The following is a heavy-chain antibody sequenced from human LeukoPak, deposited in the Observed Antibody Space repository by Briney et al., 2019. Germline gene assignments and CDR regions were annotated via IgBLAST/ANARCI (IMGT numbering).Heavy chain of an antibody. Sequence: KPSETLSLTCAVSRGSIWNLTYLWGWIRQPPGKGLEWIGSISYGGSTYYNPSLKSRVAISADRSKNQFSLKLSSVTAADTAVYYCARDGDSSGWTRSDYWGQGTLVTVSS. V-gene: IGHV4-39*07. CDR1: RGSIWNLTYL. J-gene: IGHJ4*02. CDR3: ARDGDSSGWTRSDY. CDR2: ISYGGST. D-gene: IGHD6-19*01.